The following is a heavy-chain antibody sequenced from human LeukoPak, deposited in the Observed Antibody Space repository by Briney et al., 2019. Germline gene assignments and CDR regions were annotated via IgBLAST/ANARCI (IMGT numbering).Heavy chain of an antibody. Sequence: GGSLRLSCADSQFTFNGSWMNWVRQAPGQGLEWVANMDPTGSQKRYVDSVRGRFTSSKDNPGASLYLDMHSLRAEDTAIYYCAIWTSGNYWGQGTLVTVSS. CDR2: MDPTGSQK. CDR1: QFTFNGSW. V-gene: IGHV3-7*02. J-gene: IGHJ4*02. D-gene: IGHD1-1*01. CDR3: AIWTSGNY.